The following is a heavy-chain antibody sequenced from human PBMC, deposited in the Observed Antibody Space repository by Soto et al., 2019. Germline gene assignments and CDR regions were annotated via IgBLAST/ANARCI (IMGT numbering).Heavy chain of an antibody. CDR2: IYYSGST. CDR1: GGSVSSGSYY. CDR3: AGTILTGYYTFDY. D-gene: IGHD3-9*01. V-gene: IGHV4-61*01. Sequence: PXETLSLTCTVSGGSVSSGSYYWSWIRQPPGKGLEWIGYIYYSGSTNYNPSLKSRVTISVDTSKNQFSLKLSSVTAADTAVYYCAGTILTGYYTFDYWGQGTLVTVSS. J-gene: IGHJ4*02.